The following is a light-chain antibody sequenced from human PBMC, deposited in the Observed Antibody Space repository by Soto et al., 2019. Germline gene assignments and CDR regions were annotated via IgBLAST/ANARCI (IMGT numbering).Light chain of an antibody. J-gene: IGKJ2*01. CDR1: QSISSR. V-gene: IGKV1-5*01. CDR2: DVS. Sequence: DIQMTQSPSTLSAFVGDRVTITCRASQSISSRLAWYQQKPGKAPNLLIFDVSSLESGVPSRFSGSASGTDFSLTIRSLQPDDFATYYCQQYATYNTFGQGTKLEI. CDR3: QQYATYNT.